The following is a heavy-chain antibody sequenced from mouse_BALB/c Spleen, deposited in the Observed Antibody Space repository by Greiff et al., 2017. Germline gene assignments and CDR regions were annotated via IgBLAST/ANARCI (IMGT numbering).Heavy chain of an antibody. CDR3: ARDYDSFYYFDY. D-gene: IGHD2-4*01. CDR2: ISSGSSTI. Sequence: EVKVVESGGGLVQPGGSRKLSCAASGFTFSSFGMHWVRQAPEKGLEWVAYISSGSSTIYYADTVKGRFTISRDNPKNTLFLQMTSLRSEDTAMYYCARDYDSFYYFDYWGQGTTLTVSS. J-gene: IGHJ2*01. CDR1: GFTFSSFG. V-gene: IGHV5-17*02.